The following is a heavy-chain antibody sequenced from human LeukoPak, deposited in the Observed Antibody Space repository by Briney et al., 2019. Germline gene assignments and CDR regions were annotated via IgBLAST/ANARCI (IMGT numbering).Heavy chain of an antibody. Sequence: SETLSLTCTVSGGSISSYYWSWIRQPPGKGLEWIGYIYYSGSTNYNPSLKSRVTISVDTSKNQFSLKLSSVTAADTAVYYCARGRLARLTYYYYYGMDVWGQGTTVTVSS. D-gene: IGHD3-10*01. CDR1: GGSISSYY. CDR2: IYYSGST. J-gene: IGHJ6*02. V-gene: IGHV4-59*12. CDR3: ARGRLARLTYYYYYGMDV.